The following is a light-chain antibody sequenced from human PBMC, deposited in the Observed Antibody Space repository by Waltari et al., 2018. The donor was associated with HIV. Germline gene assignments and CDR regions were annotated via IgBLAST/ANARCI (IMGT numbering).Light chain of an antibody. V-gene: IGLV1-47*01. CDR1: TSNVGSNF. J-gene: IGLJ1*01. Sequence: QSVLTQPPSASGTHGQRVTISCSGTTSNVGSNFVSWYQQPPGTAPKLLIYRDNRRPSGVPDRFSGSKSGASASLAISGLRSEDEGDYYCATWDGSLGGFYVFGVGTKVTVL. CDR2: RDN. CDR3: ATWDGSLGGFYV.